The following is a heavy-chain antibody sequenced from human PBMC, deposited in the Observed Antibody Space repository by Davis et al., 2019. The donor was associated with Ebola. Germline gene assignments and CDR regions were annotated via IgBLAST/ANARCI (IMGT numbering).Heavy chain of an antibody. CDR2: INPNSGGT. CDR3: ARGGGSSKRTMGY. CDR1: GYTFTGYY. J-gene: IGHJ4*02. Sequence: ASVKVSCKASGYTFTGYYMHWVRQAPGQGLEWMGWINPNSGGTNYAQKFQGWVTMTRDTCISTAYMELSRLRSDDTAVYYCARGGGSSKRTMGYWGQGTLVTVSS. D-gene: IGHD1-26*01. V-gene: IGHV1-2*04.